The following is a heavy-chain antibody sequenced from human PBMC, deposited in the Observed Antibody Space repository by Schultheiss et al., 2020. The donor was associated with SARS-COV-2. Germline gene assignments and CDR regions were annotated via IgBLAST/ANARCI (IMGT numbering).Heavy chain of an antibody. Sequence: SQTLSLTCAIYGGSFSGYYWSWIRQPPGKGLEWIGEINHSGVTHYIPTLKSRVTISVDTSKNQFSLKLSSVTAADTAVYYCAKDQAGNPYYWGQGTLVTVSS. CDR1: GGSFSGYY. D-gene: IGHD3-10*01. J-gene: IGHJ4*02. V-gene: IGHV4-34*01. CDR3: AKDQAGNPYY. CDR2: INHSGVT.